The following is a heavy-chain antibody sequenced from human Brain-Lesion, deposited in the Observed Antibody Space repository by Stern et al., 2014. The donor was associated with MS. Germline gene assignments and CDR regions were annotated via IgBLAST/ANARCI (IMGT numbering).Heavy chain of an antibody. Sequence: VQLVESGAEVKKPGASVKVSCKTSGYIFTGYYIHWVRQAPGKGLEGKARINPKTGGTKYAQKFQGRVTMSRDTSISTAYVELSSLTSDDTAVYYCARDQRGITIFGVVTDYYYLGMDVWGQGTTVTVSS. CDR3: ARDQRGITIFGVVTDYYYLGMDV. J-gene: IGHJ6*02. D-gene: IGHD3-3*01. CDR2: INPKTGGT. V-gene: IGHV1-2*02. CDR1: GYIFTGYY.